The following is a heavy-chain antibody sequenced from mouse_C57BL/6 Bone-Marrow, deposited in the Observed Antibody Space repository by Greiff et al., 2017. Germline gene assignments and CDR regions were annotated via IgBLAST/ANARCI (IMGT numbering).Heavy chain of an antibody. CDR3: ARSKNWDSWFAY. CDR1: GYAFTHYL. D-gene: IGHD4-1*01. CDR2: INPGSGGT. J-gene: IGHJ3*01. Sequence: VQLQQSGAELVRPGTSVKVSCKASGYAFTHYLIEWVKQRPGQGLEWIGVINPGSGGTNYNEKFKGKATLTADKSSSTAYLQLISLTSEYSAVYFCARSKNWDSWFAYWGQGTLVTVSA. V-gene: IGHV1-54*01.